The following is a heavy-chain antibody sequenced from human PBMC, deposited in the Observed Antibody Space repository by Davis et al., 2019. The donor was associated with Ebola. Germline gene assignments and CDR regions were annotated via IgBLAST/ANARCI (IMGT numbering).Heavy chain of an antibody. J-gene: IGHJ2*01. CDR2: IYRDGRT. CDR3: ARHVNGDFWYFDL. Sequence: PGGSLRLSCAASGFIFSSYVMSWVRQAPGKGLEWVSVIYRDGRTYHADSVKGRFTISRDKSNNTVFLHMNSLRAEDTAVYYCARHVNGDFWYFDLWGRGTRVTVSS. V-gene: IGHV3-66*04. CDR1: GFIFSSYV. D-gene: IGHD4-17*01.